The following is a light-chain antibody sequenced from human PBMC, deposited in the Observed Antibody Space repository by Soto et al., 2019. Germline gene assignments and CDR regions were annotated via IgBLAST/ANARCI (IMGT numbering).Light chain of an antibody. CDR1: QSVSSW. CDR3: QEYHSYS. J-gene: IGKJ2*01. V-gene: IGKV1-5*03. CDR2: KAS. Sequence: DIQMTQSPSTLSAAVVDRVTITCRASQSVSSWLAWYQQKPGKAPKLLSYKASSLESGVPPRFSGSGSGTEFNLTISSLQPDDFATYYCQEYHSYSFGQGTKLELK.